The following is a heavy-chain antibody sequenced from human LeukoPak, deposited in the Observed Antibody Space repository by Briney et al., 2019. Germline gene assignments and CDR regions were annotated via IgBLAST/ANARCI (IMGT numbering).Heavy chain of an antibody. CDR3: ARGGSSWEYYFDY. Sequence: PGGSLRLSCAASGFTFSSYAMHWVRQAPGEGLEWVAVISYDGSNKYYADSVKGRFTISRDNSKNTLYLQMNSLRAEDTAVYYCARGGSSWEYYFDYWGQGTLVTVSS. J-gene: IGHJ4*02. V-gene: IGHV3-30-3*01. D-gene: IGHD6-13*01. CDR1: GFTFSSYA. CDR2: ISYDGSNK.